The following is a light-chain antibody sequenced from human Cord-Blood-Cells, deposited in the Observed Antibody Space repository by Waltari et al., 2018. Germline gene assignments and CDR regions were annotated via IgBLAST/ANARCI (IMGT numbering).Light chain of an antibody. J-gene: IGKJ2*01. CDR2: AAS. CDR3: QQSYSTPMYT. CDR1: QSISSY. Sequence: DIQMTQSHSSLSASVGDRVTITCRASQSISSYLNWYQQKPGKAPKLLIYAASSLQSGVPSRFSGSGSGTDFTLTISSLQPEDFATYYCQQSYSTPMYTFGQGTKLEIK. V-gene: IGKV1-39*01.